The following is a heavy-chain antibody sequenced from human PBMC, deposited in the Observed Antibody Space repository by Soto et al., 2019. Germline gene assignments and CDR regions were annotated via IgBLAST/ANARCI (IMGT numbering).Heavy chain of an antibody. CDR1: GYTFTSYG. V-gene: IGHV1-18*01. D-gene: IGHD3-10*01. CDR3: ARAPRTMVRGVIILEAEY. Sequence: ASVKVSCKASGYTFTSYGISCVRQAPGQGLEWMGWISAYNGNTNYAQKLQGRVTMTTDTSTSTAYMELRSLRSDDTAVCYCARAPRTMVRGVIILEAEYWGQGTLVTVSS. CDR2: ISAYNGNT. J-gene: IGHJ4*02.